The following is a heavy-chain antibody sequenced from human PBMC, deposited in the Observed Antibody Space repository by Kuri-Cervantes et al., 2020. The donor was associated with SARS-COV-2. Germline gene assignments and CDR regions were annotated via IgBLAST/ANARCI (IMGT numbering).Heavy chain of an antibody. CDR1: GGSISSYY. J-gene: IGHJ4*02. D-gene: IGHD2-15*01. V-gene: IGHV4-59*01. CDR2: IHYSGST. CDR3: AREGYCSGGSCFDY. Sequence: GSLRLSCTVSGGSISSYYWSWIRQPPGKGLEWIGYIHYSGSTNYNPSLKSRVTISVDTSKNQFSLKLSPVTAADTAVYYCAREGYCSGGSCFDYWGQGTLVTVSS.